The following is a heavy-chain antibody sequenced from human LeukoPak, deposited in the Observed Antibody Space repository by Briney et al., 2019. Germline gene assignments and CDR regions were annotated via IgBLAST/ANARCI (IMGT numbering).Heavy chain of an antibody. Sequence: SQTLSLTCAISGDSVSSNNVAWNWIRQSPSRGLEWLGRTYFRSMWYNDYAISVKGRLTIDPDTSRNQFSLQLNSVTPEDTAVYYRARDFASASELDYWGQGILVTVSS. CDR3: ARDFASASELDY. J-gene: IGHJ4*02. V-gene: IGHV6-1*01. CDR1: GDSVSSNNVA. D-gene: IGHD3-3*01. CDR2: TYFRSMWYN.